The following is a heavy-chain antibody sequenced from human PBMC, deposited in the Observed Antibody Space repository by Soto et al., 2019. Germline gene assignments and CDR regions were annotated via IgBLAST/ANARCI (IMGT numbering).Heavy chain of an antibody. CDR1: GGTFSSYA. D-gene: IGHD6-13*01. CDR3: ARTRRIAAAGTLKFDY. V-gene: IGHV1-69*13. CDR2: IIPIFGTA. Sequence: SVKVSCKASGGTFSSYAISWVRQAPGQGLEWMGGIIPIFGTANYAQKFRGRVTITADESTSTAYMELSSLRSEDTAVYYCARTRRIAAAGTLKFDYWGQGTLVTVSS. J-gene: IGHJ4*02.